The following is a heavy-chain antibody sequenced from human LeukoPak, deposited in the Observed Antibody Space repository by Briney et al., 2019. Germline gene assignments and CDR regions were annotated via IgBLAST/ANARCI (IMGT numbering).Heavy chain of an antibody. CDR1: GFSLSTSGMC. J-gene: IGHJ6*02. CDR3: ARTAATPHYYGMDV. D-gene: IGHD2-2*01. V-gene: IGHV2-70*01. CDR2: IDWDDDK. Sequence: SGPTLVNPTQTLTLTFTFSGFSLSTSGMCVSWIRQPPGKALEWLALIDWDDDKYYSTSLKTRLTISKDTSKNQVVLTMTNMDPVDTATYYCARTAATPHYYGMDVWGQGTTVTVSS.